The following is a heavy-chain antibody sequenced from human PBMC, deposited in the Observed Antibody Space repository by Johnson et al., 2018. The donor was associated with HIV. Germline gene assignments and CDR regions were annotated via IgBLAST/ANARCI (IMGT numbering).Heavy chain of an antibody. CDR3: AREKWELLGAFDI. D-gene: IGHD1-26*01. V-gene: IGHV3-30*03. Sequence: QVQLVESGGGVVQPGRSLRLSCAASGFTFSSYGMHWVRQAPGKGLEWLAVISYDGSNKYYAASVKGRFTISRDNSKNTLYLQMNSLRAEDTAVYYCAREKWELLGAFDIWGQGTMVTVSS. CDR2: ISYDGSNK. J-gene: IGHJ3*02. CDR1: GFTFSSYG.